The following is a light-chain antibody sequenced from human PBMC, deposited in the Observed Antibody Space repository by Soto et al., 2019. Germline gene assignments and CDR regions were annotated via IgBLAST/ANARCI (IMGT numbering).Light chain of an antibody. J-gene: IGLJ2*01. V-gene: IGLV6-57*04. CDR3: QSFDSIVHVV. Sequence: NFMLTQPHSVSESPGKTVTISCTRSSDSIASNYVQWYQQRPGSAPTTVIYEDNQRPSGVPDRFSGSIDSSSNSASLTISGLKTEDEADYYCQSFDSIVHVVFGGGTKLTVL. CDR2: EDN. CDR1: SDSIASNY.